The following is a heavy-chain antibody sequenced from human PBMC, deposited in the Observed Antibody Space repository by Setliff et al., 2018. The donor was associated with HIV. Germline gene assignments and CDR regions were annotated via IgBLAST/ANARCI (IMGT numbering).Heavy chain of an antibody. Sequence: PSETLSLTCTVSGGSISSRDYYWGWIRQPPGKGLEWIGSVYYSGSTNHNPSLKSRVTISVDTSKNQFSLRLSSVTAADTAVYYCARGYYDFWSGPFKYYYYYMDVWGKGTTVTVSS. V-gene: IGHV4-39*07. J-gene: IGHJ6*03. CDR1: GGSISSRDYY. CDR2: VYYSGST. CDR3: ARGYYDFWSGPFKYYYYYMDV. D-gene: IGHD3-3*01.